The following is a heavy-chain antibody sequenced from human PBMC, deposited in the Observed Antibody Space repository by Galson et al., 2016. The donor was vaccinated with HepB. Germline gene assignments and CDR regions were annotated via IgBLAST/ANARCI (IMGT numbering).Heavy chain of an antibody. J-gene: IGHJ5*02. CDR1: GFTFSSYS. V-gene: IGHV3-21*01. CDR2: ISSSSSSK. CDR3: ARDPSSGICNWFDP. Sequence: SLRLSCAASGFTFSSYSMNWVRQAPGKGLEWVSSISSSSSSKYYADSVKGRFTISRDNAQNSLYLQMNSLRAEDKDVYYCARDPSSGICNWFDPWGQGTLVTVSS. D-gene: IGHD5-12*01.